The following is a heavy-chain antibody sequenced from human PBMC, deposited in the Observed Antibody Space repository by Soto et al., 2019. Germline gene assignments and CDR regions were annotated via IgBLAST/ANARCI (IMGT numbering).Heavy chain of an antibody. CDR2: IYYSGST. D-gene: IGHD1-7*01. CDR3: ARSVGRTSDAFDI. J-gene: IGHJ3*02. V-gene: IGHV4-59*01. CDR1: GGSISSYY. Sequence: QVQLQESGPGLVKPSETLSLTCTVSGGSISSYYWSWIRQPPGKGLEWIGYIYYSGSTNYNPSLKSRVTISVDTSKNQFSLKLSSVTAADTAVYFCARSVGRTSDAFDIWGKGTMVTVSS.